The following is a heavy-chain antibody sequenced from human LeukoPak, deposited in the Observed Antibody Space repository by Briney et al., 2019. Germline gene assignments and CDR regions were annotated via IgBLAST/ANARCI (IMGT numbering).Heavy chain of an antibody. CDR1: GGSISDYY. V-gene: IGHV4-59*08. CDR2: IYYSGST. J-gene: IGHJ4*02. Sequence: PSETLSLTCTVSGGSISDYYWTWIRQSPGTGLEWIGYIYYSGSTYYNPSLKSRVTISVDTSKNQFSLKLSSVTAADTAVYYCARLGGYYYELDRYYFDYWGQGTLVTVSS. CDR3: ARLGGYYYELDRYYFDY. D-gene: IGHD3-22*01.